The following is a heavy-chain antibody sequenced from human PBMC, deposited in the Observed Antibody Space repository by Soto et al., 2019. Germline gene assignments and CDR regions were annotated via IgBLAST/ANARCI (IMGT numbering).Heavy chain of an antibody. D-gene: IGHD6-13*01. CDR1: GFTFSSYG. Sequence: QVQLVESGGGVVQPGRSLRLSCAASGFTFSSYGMHWVRQAPGKGLEWVAVISYDGSNKYYADSVKGRFTISRDNSKNTLYLQRNSLRAEDTAVYYCALYSSSWGQGTLVTVSS. J-gene: IGHJ4*02. CDR3: ALYSSS. V-gene: IGHV3-30*03. CDR2: ISYDGSNK.